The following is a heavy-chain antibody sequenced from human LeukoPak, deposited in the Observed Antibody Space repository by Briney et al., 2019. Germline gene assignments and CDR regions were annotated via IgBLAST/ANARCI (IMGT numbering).Heavy chain of an antibody. CDR2: INPDGSEK. CDR1: RFTFNKSY. D-gene: IGHD3-3*01. V-gene: IGHV3-7*01. CDR3: ARGSRLGVVERDAFDI. J-gene: IGHJ3*02. Sequence: GGSLRLSCVASRFTFNKSYMSWVRQAPGKGRQWVANINPDGSEKYYVDSVKGRFTISRDNGKNSLYLQMNSLRAEDTAVYFCARGSRLGVVERDAFDIWGQGTMVTVSS.